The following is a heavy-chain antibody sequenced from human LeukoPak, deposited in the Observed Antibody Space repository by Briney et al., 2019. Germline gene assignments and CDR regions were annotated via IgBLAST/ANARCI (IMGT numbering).Heavy chain of an antibody. V-gene: IGHV4-34*01. D-gene: IGHD6-13*01. CDR1: GGSFSGYY. CDR2: INHSGST. CDR3: ARVPYSSSWQPIDY. Sequence: SETLSLTCAVYGGSFSGYYWSWIRQPPGKGLEWIGEINHSGSTNYNPSLKSRVTISVDTSKNQFSLKLSSVTAADTAVYYCARVPYSSSWQPIDYWGQGTLVTVSS. J-gene: IGHJ4*02.